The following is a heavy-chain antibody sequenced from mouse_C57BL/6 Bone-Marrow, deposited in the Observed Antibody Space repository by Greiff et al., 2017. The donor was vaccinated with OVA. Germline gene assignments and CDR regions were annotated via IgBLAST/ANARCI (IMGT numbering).Heavy chain of an antibody. CDR2: INPNNGGT. D-gene: IGHD6-5*01. V-gene: IGHV1-26*01. J-gene: IGHJ3*01. CDR1: GYTFTDYY. CDR3: ARPLFSWFAY. Sequence: VQLQQSGPELVKPGASVKISCKASGYTFTDYYMNWVKQSHGKSLEWIGDINPNNGGTSYNQKFKGKATLTVDKSSSTAYMELRSLTSEDSAVYYCARPLFSWFAYWGQGTLVTVSA.